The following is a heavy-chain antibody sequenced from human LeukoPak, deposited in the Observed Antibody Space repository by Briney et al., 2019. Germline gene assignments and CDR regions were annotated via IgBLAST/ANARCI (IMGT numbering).Heavy chain of an antibody. D-gene: IGHD5-18*01. CDR3: ARILGSSYGQADY. V-gene: IGHV4-31*03. Sequence: SETLSLTCTVSGGSTSSGGYYWSWLRQHPGKGLEWIGYIYYSGSTYYNPSLKSRVTISVDTSKNQFSLKLSSVTAADTAVYYCARILGSSYGQADYWGQGTLVTVSS. CDR2: IYYSGST. J-gene: IGHJ4*02. CDR1: GGSTSSGGYY.